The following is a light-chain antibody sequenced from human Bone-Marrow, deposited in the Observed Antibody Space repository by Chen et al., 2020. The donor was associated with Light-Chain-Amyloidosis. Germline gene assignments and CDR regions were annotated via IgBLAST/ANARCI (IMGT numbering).Light chain of an antibody. J-gene: IGLJ3*02. CDR2: DDS. V-gene: IGLV3-21*03. CDR1: NIGTKS. CDR3: QVWDRSSDRPV. Sequence: SYVLTQPSSVSVAPGKTATIACGGNNIGTKSVHWYQQTPGHAPVLVVYDDSDRPSEIPERLSGSNSGNTATLTISWVEAGDGSHDYFQVWDRSSDRPVFGGGTKLTVL.